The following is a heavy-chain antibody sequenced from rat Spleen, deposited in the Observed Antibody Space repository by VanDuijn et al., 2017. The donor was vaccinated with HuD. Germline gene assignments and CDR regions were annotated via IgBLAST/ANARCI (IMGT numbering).Heavy chain of an antibody. CDR2: MWSGGNT. V-gene: IGHV2-32*01. Sequence: QVQLKESGPGLVRPSQTLSLTCTVSGFSLTNNAVIWVRQPPGKGLEWMGVMWSGGNTDYNSALKSRLSISRDTSKNQVFLEINSLQTDDTGTYYCARYNSGFDYWGQGVMVTVSS. D-gene: IGHD4-3*01. CDR1: GFSLTNNA. CDR3: ARYNSGFDY. J-gene: IGHJ2*01.